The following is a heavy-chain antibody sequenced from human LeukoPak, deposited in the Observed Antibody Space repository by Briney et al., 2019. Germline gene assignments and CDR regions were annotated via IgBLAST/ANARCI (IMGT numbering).Heavy chain of an antibody. V-gene: IGHV4-34*01. CDR2: INHSGST. CDR3: ARVRWGSGWYSSKEGAFDP. Sequence: SETLSLTCAVYGGSFSGYYWSWIRQPPGKGLEWIGEINHSGSTNYNPSLKSRVTILVDTSKNQFSLKLSSVTAADTAVYYCARVRWGSGWYSSKEGAFDPWGQGTLVTVSS. CDR1: GGSFSGYY. D-gene: IGHD6-13*01. J-gene: IGHJ5*02.